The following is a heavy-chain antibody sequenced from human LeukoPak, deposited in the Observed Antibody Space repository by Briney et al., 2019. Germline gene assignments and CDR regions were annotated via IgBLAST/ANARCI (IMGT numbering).Heavy chain of an antibody. CDR3: ARGRRQPWLPVF. D-gene: IGHD5-18*01. CDR1: GGSFRSYG. J-gene: IGHJ4*02. Sequence: ASVKVSCKASGGSFRSYGFTWVRQAPGQGLEWLGGIIPSVGSANYAQKFQARVTITADESTSTAHMELSSLTSEDTAVYYCARGRRQPWLPVFWGQGTLVTVSS. CDR2: IIPSVGSA. V-gene: IGHV1-69*13.